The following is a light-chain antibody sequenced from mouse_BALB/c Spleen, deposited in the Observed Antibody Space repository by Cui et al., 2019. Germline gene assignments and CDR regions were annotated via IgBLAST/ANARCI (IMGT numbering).Light chain of an antibody. J-gene: IGKJ1*01. CDR1: QNINVW. Sequence: DIQMNQSPSRLSASLGDTITITCHASQNINVWVSWYQQQPGNIPKPLIYKASNLRTGVPSRFSGSGSGTGFTLTISSLQPEDIATYYCQQSQSYPLTFGGGTKLEIK. CDR2: KAS. V-gene: IGKV10-94*01. CDR3: QQSQSYPLT.